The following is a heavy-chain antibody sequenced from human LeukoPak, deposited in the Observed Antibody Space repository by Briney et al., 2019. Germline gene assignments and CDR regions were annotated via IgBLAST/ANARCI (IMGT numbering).Heavy chain of an antibody. CDR3: ARDYNTYYYDSSGHAYAFDI. CDR1: GGSISSYY. CDR2: IYTSGST. V-gene: IGHV4-4*07. D-gene: IGHD3-22*01. J-gene: IGHJ3*02. Sequence: SKTLSLTCTVSGGSISSYYWSWIRQPAGKGLEWIGRIYTSGSTNYNPSLKSRVTMSVDTSKNQFSLKLSSVTAADTAVYYCARDYNTYYYDSSGHAYAFDIWGQGTMVTVSS.